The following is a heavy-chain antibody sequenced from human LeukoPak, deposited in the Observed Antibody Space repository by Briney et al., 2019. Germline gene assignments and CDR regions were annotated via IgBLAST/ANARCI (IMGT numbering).Heavy chain of an antibody. V-gene: IGHV1-18*01. Sequence: ASVKVSCKTSGYSENFYGITWVRQVAGQGLEWMGWISAQHGQTEYAPNSQDRVTMTTDTYTNTTYMELRSLRSDDTAVYYCARLGPLGPHPDSSGYYYPYYYYMDVWGKGTTVTVSS. CDR2: ISAQHGQT. CDR1: GYSENFYG. D-gene: IGHD3-22*01. J-gene: IGHJ6*03. CDR3: ARLGPLGPHPDSSGYYYPYYYYMDV.